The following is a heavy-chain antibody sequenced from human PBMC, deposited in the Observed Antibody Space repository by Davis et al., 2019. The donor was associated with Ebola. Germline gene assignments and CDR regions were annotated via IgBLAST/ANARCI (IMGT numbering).Heavy chain of an antibody. CDR2: ILPILGIA. CDR1: GCTFSSYA. CDR3: ARDIAVAGDY. V-gene: IGHV1-69*10. D-gene: IGHD6-19*01. J-gene: IGHJ4*02. Sequence: AASVKVSCKASGCTFSSYAISWVRQAPGQGLEWMGWILPILGIANYAQKFQGRVTITADKSTSTAYMELSSLRSEDTAVYYCARDIAVAGDYWGQGTLVTVSS.